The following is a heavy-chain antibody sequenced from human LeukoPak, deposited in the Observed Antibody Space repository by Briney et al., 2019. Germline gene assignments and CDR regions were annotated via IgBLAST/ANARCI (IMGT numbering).Heavy chain of an antibody. Sequence: GESLKISCKASGYNTSRRIGWVRQMPGKGLEWMGIIYPGDSDTRYSPSFQGQVTISADKSITTAYLQWSSLKASDTAMYYCARHSAYSSSWDYYYGMDVWGQGTTVTVSS. D-gene: IGHD6-13*01. V-gene: IGHV5-51*01. J-gene: IGHJ6*02. CDR2: IYPGDSDT. CDR3: ARHSAYSSSWDYYYGMDV. CDR1: GYNTSRR.